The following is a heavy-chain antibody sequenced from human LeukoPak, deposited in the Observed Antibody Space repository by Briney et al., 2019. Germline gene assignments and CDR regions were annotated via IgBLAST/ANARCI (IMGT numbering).Heavy chain of an antibody. CDR1: GGSFSGYY. V-gene: IGHV4-34*01. CDR2: INHSGST. J-gene: IGHJ4*02. Sequence: PSETLSLTCAVYGGSFSGYYWSWIRQPPGKGLEWIGGINHSGSTNYNPSLKSRVTISVDTSKNQFSLKLSSVTAADTAVYYCARGRTSYYYDSSGYYSRVYFDYWGQGTLVTVSS. D-gene: IGHD3-22*01. CDR3: ARGRTSYYYDSSGYYSRVYFDY.